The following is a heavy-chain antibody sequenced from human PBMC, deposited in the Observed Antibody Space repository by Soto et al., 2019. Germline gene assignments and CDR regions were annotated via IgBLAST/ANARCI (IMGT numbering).Heavy chain of an antibody. V-gene: IGHV3-21*01. CDR2: ISSSSSYI. CDR1: GFTFSSYS. Sequence: PGGSLRLSCAASGFTFSSYSMNWVRQAPGKGLEWVSSISSSSSYIYYADSVKGRFTISRDNAKNSLYLQMNSLRAEDTAVYYCARAPLGVVIITWFDPWGQGTLVTVSS. D-gene: IGHD3-3*01. CDR3: ARAPLGVVIITWFDP. J-gene: IGHJ5*02.